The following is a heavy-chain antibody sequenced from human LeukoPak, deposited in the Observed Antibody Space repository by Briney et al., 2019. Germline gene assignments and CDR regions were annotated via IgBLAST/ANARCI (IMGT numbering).Heavy chain of an antibody. V-gene: IGHV4-59*12. J-gene: IGHJ4*02. CDR1: GGSISSYY. CDR2: IYYSGST. Sequence: KPSETLSLTCTVSGGSISSYYWSWIRQPPGKGLEWIGYIYYSGSTNYNPSLKSRVTISVDKSRDQFSLKLTSVTAADTAVYYCASAIPFQLVHWGQGTLVTVSS. D-gene: IGHD6-13*01. CDR3: ASAIPFQLVH.